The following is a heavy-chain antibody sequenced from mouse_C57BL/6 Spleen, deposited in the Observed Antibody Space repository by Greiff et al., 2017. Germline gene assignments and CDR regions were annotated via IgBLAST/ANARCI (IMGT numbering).Heavy chain of an antibody. Sequence: EVHLVESGGGLVQPKGSLKLSCAASGFSFNTYAMNWVRQAPGKGLEWVARIRSKSNNYATYYADSVKDRFTISRDDSESMLYLQMNNLKTEDTAMYYCVRQDYGSRPDWYFDVWGTGTTVTVSS. D-gene: IGHD1-1*01. V-gene: IGHV10-1*01. CDR2: IRSKSNNYAT. J-gene: IGHJ1*03. CDR1: GFSFNTYA. CDR3: VRQDYGSRPDWYFDV.